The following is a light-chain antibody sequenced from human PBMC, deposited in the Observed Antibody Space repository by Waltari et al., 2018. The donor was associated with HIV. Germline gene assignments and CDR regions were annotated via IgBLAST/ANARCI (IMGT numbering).Light chain of an antibody. CDR1: SSDVGGYNY. CDR3: SSYTSSSTPVV. V-gene: IGLV2-14*01. CDR2: EVS. J-gene: IGLJ2*01. Sequence: LTQPASVSGSPGQSITISCTGTSSDVGGYNYVSWYQQHPGKAPKLMIYEVSNRPSGVSNRFSGSKSGNTASLTISGLQAEDEADYYCSSYTSSSTPVVFGGGTKLTVL.